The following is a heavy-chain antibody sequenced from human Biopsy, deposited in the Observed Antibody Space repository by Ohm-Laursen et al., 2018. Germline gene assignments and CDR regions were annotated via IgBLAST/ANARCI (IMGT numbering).Heavy chain of an antibody. D-gene: IGHD1-7*01. CDR3: AKDQLHTTSSVGAAFEI. J-gene: IGHJ3*02. Sequence: SSVKVSCKASGGTFGGSPITWLRQAPGPGLEWIGRIIPVVGLTTYAPRFQGRVTVTADTSTNTVYMDLSSLRSEDTAVYYCAKDQLHTTSSVGAAFEIWGPGTLVAVS. CDR1: GGTFGGSP. V-gene: IGHV1-69*04. CDR2: IIPVVGLT.